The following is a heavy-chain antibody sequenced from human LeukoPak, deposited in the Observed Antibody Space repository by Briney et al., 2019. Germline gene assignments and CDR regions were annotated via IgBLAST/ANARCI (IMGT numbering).Heavy chain of an antibody. CDR1: GGSISSYN. CDR2: INYRVCT. J-gene: IGHJ4*02. V-gene: IGHV4-59*08. Sequence: PSETLSLTCTASGGSISSYNWCWIRNPPGKGLEWIGCINYRVCTNQNPSLKIRLTIAVDTSKNQFSLKLSSVTAADTAVYSCAKHLDYYGSGSYEYWGQGTLVTVSS. D-gene: IGHD3-10*01. CDR3: AKHLDYYGSGSYEY.